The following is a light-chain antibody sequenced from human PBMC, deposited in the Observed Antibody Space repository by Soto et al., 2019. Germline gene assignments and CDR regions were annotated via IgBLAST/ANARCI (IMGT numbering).Light chain of an antibody. CDR3: CSYTTDNTWV. Sequence: QSVLTQPASVSGSPGQSITISCTGTSSDIGAYNYVSWYQQHPGKAPKLIIYEVSNRPSGVSDRFSGSKSGITASLTISGLRTEDEADYSCCSYTTDNTWVFGGGTKLTVL. J-gene: IGLJ3*02. CDR1: SSDIGAYNY. CDR2: EVS. V-gene: IGLV2-14*01.